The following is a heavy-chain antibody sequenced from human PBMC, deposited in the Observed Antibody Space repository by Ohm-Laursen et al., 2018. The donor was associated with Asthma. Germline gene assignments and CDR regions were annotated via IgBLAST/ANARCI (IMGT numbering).Heavy chain of an antibody. CDR3: ARVAAAGLIY. CDR2: IHSTGST. J-gene: IGHJ4*02. V-gene: IGHV4-59*12. D-gene: IGHD6-13*01. Sequence: SETLSLTCTLSGASFSTYYWGWIRQPPGKGLEWIGYIHSTGSTNYNPSLKSRVTISVDTSKNQFSLKLSSVTAADTAVYYCARVAAAGLIYWGQGTLVTVSS. CDR1: GASFSTYY.